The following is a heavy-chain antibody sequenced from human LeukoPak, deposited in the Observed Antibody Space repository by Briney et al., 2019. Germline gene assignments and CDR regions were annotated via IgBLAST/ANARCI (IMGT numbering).Heavy chain of an antibody. D-gene: IGHD6-25*01. J-gene: IGHJ5*02. CDR2: INDEGSST. Sequence: PGGSLRLSCAASGFTFSSYWMHWVRQAPGKGLEWVSRINDEGSSTNYADSVKGRFTISRDNAKNTLYLQMNSLRVEDTALYYCARARLISSAGQDNWLDPWGQGTLVTVSS. CDR3: ARARLISSAGQDNWLDP. V-gene: IGHV3-74*01. CDR1: GFTFSSYW.